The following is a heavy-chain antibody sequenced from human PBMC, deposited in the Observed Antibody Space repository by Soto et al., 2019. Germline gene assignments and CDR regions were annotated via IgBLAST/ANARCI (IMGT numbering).Heavy chain of an antibody. CDR3: ARDRVVVVPYYYYMDV. CDR2: IWYDGSNK. V-gene: IGHV3-33*01. Sequence: GGSLRLSCAASGFTFSSYGMHWVRQAPGKGLEWVAVIWYDGSNKYYADSVKGRFTISRDNSKNTLYLQMNSLRAEDTAVYYCARDRVVVVPYYYYMDVWGKGTTVTVSS. CDR1: GFTFSSYG. D-gene: IGHD2-2*01. J-gene: IGHJ6*03.